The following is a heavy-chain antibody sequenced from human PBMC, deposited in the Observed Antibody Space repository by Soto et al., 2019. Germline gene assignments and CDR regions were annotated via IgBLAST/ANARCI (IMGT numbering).Heavy chain of an antibody. CDR3: ASTGLDSSSPTFGGYYYGMDV. Sequence: PGGSLRLSCAVSGSTSNEYAMHWLRQAPGKGLEWVSSICLKSNHTGYADSVKGRFTISRDNAKNSLYLQMNSLRAEDTAVYYCASTGLDSSSPTFGGYYYGMDVWGQGTTVTVSS. V-gene: IGHV3-9*02. D-gene: IGHD6-6*01. CDR2: ICLKSNHT. CDR1: GSTSNEYA. J-gene: IGHJ6*02.